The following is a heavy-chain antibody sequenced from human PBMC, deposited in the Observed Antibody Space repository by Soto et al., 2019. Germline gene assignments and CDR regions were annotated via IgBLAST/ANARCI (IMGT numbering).Heavy chain of an antibody. CDR1: GDSVSSGSYY. J-gene: IGHJ6*02. D-gene: IGHD2-8*01. CDR3: VRDQIPVCASFYDSGMDV. V-gene: IGHV4-61*01. Sequence: SDPLSLSFSVSGDSVSSGSYYWTWVRETPGKGLEWMGYIYYSGSTKYNPSLRSRATISLDISKNQFSLNLRSVTAADTAIYFCVRDQIPVCASFYDSGMDVWGPGTAVTVSS. CDR2: IYYSGST.